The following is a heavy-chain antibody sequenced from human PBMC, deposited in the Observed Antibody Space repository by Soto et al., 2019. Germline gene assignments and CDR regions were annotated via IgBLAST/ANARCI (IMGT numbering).Heavy chain of an antibody. J-gene: IGHJ4*02. D-gene: IGHD2-2*01. CDR3: AKDSSLDY. CDR2: ISYDGNSQ. Sequence: QSGGSLRLFCAASGFTFRNYGIHWVRQAPGKWLEWVAVISYDGNSQNYEDSVKGRFTISRDNSKNTLYLQMKRLRAEDTAVDYWAKDSSLDYWGQGSLVT. CDR1: GFTFRNYG. V-gene: IGHV3-30*18.